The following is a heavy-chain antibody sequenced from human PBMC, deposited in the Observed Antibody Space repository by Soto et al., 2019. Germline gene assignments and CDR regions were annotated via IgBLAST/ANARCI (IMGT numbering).Heavy chain of an antibody. D-gene: IGHD3-3*01. CDR1: GGTFSSYS. CDR2: IIPIFGTA. J-gene: IGHJ6*04. Sequence: SLQVSCTSSGGTFSSYSISWVRQAPGQGLEWMGGIIPIFGTANYAQKFQGRVTITADESTSTAYMELSSLRSEDTAVYYCARDNGDRTIFGVSTYFGMDVWGKGTTVTVYS. CDR3: ARDNGDRTIFGVSTYFGMDV. V-gene: IGHV1-69*01.